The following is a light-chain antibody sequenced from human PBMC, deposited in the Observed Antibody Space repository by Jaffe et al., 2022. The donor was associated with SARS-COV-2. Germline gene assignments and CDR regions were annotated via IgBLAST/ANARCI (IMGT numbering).Light chain of an antibody. CDR3: SSYTSSTTLI. CDR1: SSDVGSYNS. V-gene: IGLV2-14*03. J-gene: IGLJ2*01. Sequence: QSALTQPASVSGSPGQSITISCAGTSSDVGSYNSVSWYQQHPGKAPKVMIYDVSSRPSGVSNRFSGSKSGNTASLTISGLQAEDEGDYFCSSYTSSTTLIFGGGTKLTVL. CDR2: DVS.